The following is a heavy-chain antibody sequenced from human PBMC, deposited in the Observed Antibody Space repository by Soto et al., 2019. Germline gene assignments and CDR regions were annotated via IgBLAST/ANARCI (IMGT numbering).Heavy chain of an antibody. CDR1: GGSFISFC. V-gene: IGHV5-51*01. CDR2: IYPGDSDT. J-gene: IGHJ4*02. D-gene: IGHD3-22*01. Sequence: HNISCKVSGGSFISFCVGRMSKMPGKGLEWMGIIYPGDSDTRYSPSFQGQVTISADKSISTSYLQWSSLKAADTAMYYCARRHSYDASDYFGFLGFDFWGQGALVTVSS. CDR3: ARRHSYDASDYFGFLGFDF.